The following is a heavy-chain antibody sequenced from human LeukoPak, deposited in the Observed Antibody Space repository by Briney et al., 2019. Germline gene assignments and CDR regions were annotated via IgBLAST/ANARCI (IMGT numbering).Heavy chain of an antibody. CDR3: ARDGRDGYSPFDY. V-gene: IGHV3-20*04. Sequence: PGGSLRLSCTASGFTFDDYGMSWVRQAPGEGLEWVSGINSSGGSTGYADSVKGRFTISRDNAKNSLYLQMNSLRAEDTALYYCARDGRDGYSPFDYWGQGTLVTVSS. J-gene: IGHJ4*02. CDR1: GFTFDDYG. D-gene: IGHD5-24*01. CDR2: INSSGGST.